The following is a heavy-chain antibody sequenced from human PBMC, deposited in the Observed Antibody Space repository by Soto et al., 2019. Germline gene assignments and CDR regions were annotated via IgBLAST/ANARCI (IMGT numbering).Heavy chain of an antibody. CDR3: ARRGSFLYWFDS. CDR1: GGSISSYY. J-gene: IGHJ5*01. V-gene: IGHV4-59*08. Sequence: SETLSLTCTVSGGSISSYYWSWIRQPPGKGLEWIGYIYYSGSTNYNPSLKSRVTISVDTSKNQFSLKLSSVTAADTAVYYCARRGSFLYWFDSWGQGTLVTVSS. D-gene: IGHD1-26*01. CDR2: IYYSGST.